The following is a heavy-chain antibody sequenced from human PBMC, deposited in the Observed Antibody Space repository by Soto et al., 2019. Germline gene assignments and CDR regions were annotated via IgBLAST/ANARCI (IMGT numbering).Heavy chain of an antibody. D-gene: IGHD3-10*01. J-gene: IGHJ4*02. V-gene: IGHV3-23*01. CDR2: ISGGAGDT. Sequence: GGSLRLSCAASGFAFSNYAMNWVRQAPGKGLEWVSAISGGAGDTYYADSVKGRFTISRDNSKNRLLLQMKSLRAEDTAIYYCAKSPRITLVRGVTDYWGQGTLVTSPQ. CDR1: GFAFSNYA. CDR3: AKSPRITLVRGVTDY.